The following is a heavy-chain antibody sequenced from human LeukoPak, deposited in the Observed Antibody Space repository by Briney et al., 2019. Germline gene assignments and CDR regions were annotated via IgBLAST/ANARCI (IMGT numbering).Heavy chain of an antibody. CDR2: INHSGST. D-gene: IGHD1-26*01. V-gene: IGHV4-34*01. CDR3: ARSFSGSYYFEY. CDR1: GGSFSAHY. J-gene: IGHJ4*02. Sequence: SETLSLTCAVYGGSFSAHYWNWIRQPPGKGLEWIGEINHSGSTNYNPSLKSRVTISVDTSKNQFSLKLSSVTAADTAMYYCARSFSGSYYFEYWGQGTLVTVSS.